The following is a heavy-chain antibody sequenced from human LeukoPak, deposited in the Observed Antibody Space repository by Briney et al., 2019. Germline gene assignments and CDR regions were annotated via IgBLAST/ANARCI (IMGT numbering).Heavy chain of an antibody. CDR2: IRYDGSNK. Sequence: GGSLRLSCAASGFTFSSYGMHWVRQAPGKGLEWVAFIRYDGSNKYYADSVKGRFTISRDNSKNTLYLQMNSLRAEDTAVYYCAKERPDERITMIVVVSPYFDYWGQGTLVTVSS. V-gene: IGHV3-30*02. CDR3: AKERPDERITMIVVVSPYFDY. CDR1: GFTFSSYG. J-gene: IGHJ4*02. D-gene: IGHD3-22*01.